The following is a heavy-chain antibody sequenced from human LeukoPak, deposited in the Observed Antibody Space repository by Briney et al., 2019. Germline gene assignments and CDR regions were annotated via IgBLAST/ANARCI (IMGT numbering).Heavy chain of an antibody. Sequence: PSETLSLTCTVSGGSISSSSYYWGWIRQPPGKGLEWIGSIYYSGSTYYNPSLKSRVTISVDTSNNQFSLTLSSVTAADPAVYYCARHPEWLVPFDYWGQGTLVTVSS. CDR3: ARHPEWLVPFDY. CDR1: GGSISSSSYY. D-gene: IGHD5-12*01. J-gene: IGHJ4*02. V-gene: IGHV4-39*01. CDR2: IYYSGST.